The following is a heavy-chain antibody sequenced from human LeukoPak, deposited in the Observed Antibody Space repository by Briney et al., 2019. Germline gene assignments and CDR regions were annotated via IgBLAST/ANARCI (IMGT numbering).Heavy chain of an antibody. J-gene: IGHJ4*02. CDR3: ARGRTMVRGVIAPLFDY. D-gene: IGHD3-10*01. Sequence: SETLSLTCTVSGYSISSGYYWSWIRQPAGKGLEWIGRIYTSGSTNYNPSLKSRVTMSVDTSKNQFSLKLSSVTAADTAVYYCARGRTMVRGVIAPLFDYWGQGTLVTVSS. CDR1: GYSISSGYY. CDR2: IYTSGST. V-gene: IGHV4-4*07.